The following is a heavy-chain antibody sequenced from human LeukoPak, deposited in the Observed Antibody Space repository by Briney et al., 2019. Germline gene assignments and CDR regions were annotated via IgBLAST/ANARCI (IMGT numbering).Heavy chain of an antibody. Sequence: GGSLRLSCAASGFTFSSYGMHWVRQAPGKGLEWVSLIWYDGSNKYYADSVKGRFTISRDNSKNTLHLQMNSLRAEDTAVYYCARDWGKGDYWGQGTLVTVSS. V-gene: IGHV3-33*01. CDR1: GFTFSSYG. J-gene: IGHJ4*02. D-gene: IGHD3-16*01. CDR2: IWYDGSNK. CDR3: ARDWGKGDY.